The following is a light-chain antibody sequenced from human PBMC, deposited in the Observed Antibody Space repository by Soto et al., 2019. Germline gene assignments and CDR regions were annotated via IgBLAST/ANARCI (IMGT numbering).Light chain of an antibody. CDR1: SSNIGINY. CDR3: AAWDASLSGHNYV. Sequence: QSVLTQSPSASWTPGQRFTISCSGSSSNIGINYVYWYPHLPGTAPKLLIYRNDQRPSGVPDRFSGSKVGTSASLAISGLRSEDEADYYCAAWDASLSGHNYVFGTGTKVTVL. V-gene: IGLV1-47*01. CDR2: RND. J-gene: IGLJ1*01.